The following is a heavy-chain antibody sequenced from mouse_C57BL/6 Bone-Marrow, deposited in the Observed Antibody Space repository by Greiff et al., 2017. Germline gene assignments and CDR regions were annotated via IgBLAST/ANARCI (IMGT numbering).Heavy chain of an antibody. V-gene: IGHV1-69*01. Sequence: VQLQQPGAELVMPGASVKLSCKASGYTFTSYWMHWVKQRPGQGLEWIGEIDPSDSYTNYNQKFKGKSTLTVDKSSSTAYMQLSSLTSEDSAVYYCARAEGYDGAWFAYWGQGTLVTVSA. J-gene: IGHJ3*01. CDR3: ARAEGYDGAWFAY. D-gene: IGHD2-2*01. CDR2: IDPSDSYT. CDR1: GYTFTSYW.